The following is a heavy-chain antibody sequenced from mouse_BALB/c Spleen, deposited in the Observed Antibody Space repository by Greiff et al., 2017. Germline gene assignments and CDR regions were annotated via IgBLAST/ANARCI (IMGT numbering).Heavy chain of an antibody. V-gene: IGHV14-3*02. CDR1: GFNIKDTY. D-gene: IGHD1-1*01. Sequence: VQLQQSGAELVKPGASVKLSCTASGFNIKDTYMHWVKQRPEQGLEWIGRIDPANGNTKYDPKFQGKATITADTSSNTAYLQLSSLTSEDTAVYYSASYYYGSSPFDDWGEGTTLTVSS. CDR2: IDPANGNT. CDR3: ASYYYGSSPFDD. J-gene: IGHJ2*01.